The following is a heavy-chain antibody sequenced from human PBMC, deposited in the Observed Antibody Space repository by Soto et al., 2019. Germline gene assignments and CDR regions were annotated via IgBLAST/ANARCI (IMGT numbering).Heavy chain of an antibody. V-gene: IGHV3-7*03. CDR1: GFTFSSYW. CDR2: IKQDGSEK. J-gene: IGHJ3*02. D-gene: IGHD6-19*01. Sequence: EVQLVESGGGLVQPGGSLRLSCAASGFTFSSYWMSWVRQAPGKGLEWVANIKQDGSEKYYVDSVKGRFTISRDNAKNSLYLQMNSLSAEDAAVYYCARAVAVDAFDIWGQGTMVPVSS. CDR3: ARAVAVDAFDI.